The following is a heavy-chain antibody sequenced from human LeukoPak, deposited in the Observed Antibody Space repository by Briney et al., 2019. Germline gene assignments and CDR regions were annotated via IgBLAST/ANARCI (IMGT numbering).Heavy chain of an antibody. V-gene: IGHV1-46*01. CDR3: ARDLKIAAAAPGWFDP. D-gene: IGHD6-13*01. CDR2: INPSGGST. CDR1: GYTFTSYY. Sequence: ASVKVSCKASGYTFTSYYMHWVRQAPRQGLEWMGIINPSGGSTSYAQKFQGRVTMTRDTSTSTVYMELSSLRSEDTAVYYCARDLKIAAAAPGWFDPWGQGTLVTVSS. J-gene: IGHJ5*02.